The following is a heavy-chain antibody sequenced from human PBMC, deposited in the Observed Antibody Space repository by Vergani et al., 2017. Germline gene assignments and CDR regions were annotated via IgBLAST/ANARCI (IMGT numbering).Heavy chain of an antibody. V-gene: IGHV4-4*07. CDR2: IYTSGST. CDR3: AREAVPTYYDFWSGRVHFDY. CDR1: GGSISSYY. J-gene: IGHJ4*02. Sequence: QVQLQESGPGLVKPSETLSLTCTVSGGSISSYYWSWIRQPAGKGLEWIGRIYTSGSTNYNPSLKSRVTMSVDTSKNQFSLKLSSVTAADTAVYYCAREAVPTYYDFWSGRVHFDYWGQGTLVTVS. D-gene: IGHD3-3*01.